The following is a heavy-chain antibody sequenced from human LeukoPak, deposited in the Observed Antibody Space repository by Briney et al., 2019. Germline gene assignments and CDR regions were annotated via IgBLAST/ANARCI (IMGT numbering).Heavy chain of an antibody. CDR1: GGSISSGGYY. CDR2: IYYSGST. Sequence: SQTLSLTCTVSGGSISSGGYYWSWIRQHPGKGLERIGYIYYSGSTYYNPSLKSRVTISVDTSKNQFSLKLSSVTAADTAVYYCARDRSTPLYYYGMDVWGQGTTVTVSS. J-gene: IGHJ6*02. CDR3: ARDRSTPLYYYGMDV. D-gene: IGHD2-15*01. V-gene: IGHV4-31*03.